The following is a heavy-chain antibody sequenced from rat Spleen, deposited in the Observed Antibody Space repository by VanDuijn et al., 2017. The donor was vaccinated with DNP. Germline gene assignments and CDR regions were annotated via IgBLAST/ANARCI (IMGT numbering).Heavy chain of an antibody. CDR3: ARWTRYFDY. V-gene: IGHV1-43*01. D-gene: IGHD1-7*01. J-gene: IGHJ2*01. CDR1: GNTFITYY. CDR2: INTGSGGT. Sequence: QIQLQQSGAELAKPGSSVKISCKASGNTFITYYTGWIKQTTGQGLEYIGYINTGSGGTNYNEKFKGKATLTVDKSSSTAFMQLSSLTPDDSAVYYCARWTRYFDYWGQGVMVTVSS.